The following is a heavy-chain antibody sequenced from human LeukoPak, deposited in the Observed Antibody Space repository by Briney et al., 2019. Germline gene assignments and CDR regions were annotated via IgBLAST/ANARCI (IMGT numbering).Heavy chain of an antibody. CDR2: IKQDGSEK. Sequence: PGGSLRLSCAASGFTFSSYWMSWVRQAPGKGLEWVANIKQDGSEKYYVDSVKGRFTISRDNDNNSLYLQMNSLRAEDTAVYYCARDSYGDYLPDYWGQGTLVTVSS. CDR1: GFTFSSYW. CDR3: ARDSYGDYLPDY. D-gene: IGHD4-17*01. J-gene: IGHJ4*02. V-gene: IGHV3-7*01.